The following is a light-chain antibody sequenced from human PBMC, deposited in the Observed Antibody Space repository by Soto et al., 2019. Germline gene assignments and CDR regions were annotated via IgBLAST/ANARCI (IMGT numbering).Light chain of an antibody. CDR1: HDINNY. J-gene: IGKJ4*01. Sequence: DIRITHSRSSLSSSVVDVFTISCRASHDINNYLNLYQQKPGKAPKLLIYDASKLETGVPSRFSGSGSGTDFTFTISSLQPEDIATYYCQQYVDLPPTFGGGTKVDIK. V-gene: IGKV1-33*01. CDR3: QQYVDLPPT. CDR2: DAS.